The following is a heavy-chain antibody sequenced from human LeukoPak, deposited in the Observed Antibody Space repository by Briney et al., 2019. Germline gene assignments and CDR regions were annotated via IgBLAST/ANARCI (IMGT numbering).Heavy chain of an antibody. Sequence: WGSLRLSCAASGFTFSSYSMNWVRQAPGKGLEWVSSISSSSSYIYYADSVKGRFTISRDNAKNSLYLQMNSLRAEDTAVHYCASRITIFGRDYWGQGTLVTVSS. CDR1: GFTFSSYS. J-gene: IGHJ4*02. D-gene: IGHD3-3*01. V-gene: IGHV3-21*01. CDR3: ASRITIFGRDY. CDR2: ISSSSSYI.